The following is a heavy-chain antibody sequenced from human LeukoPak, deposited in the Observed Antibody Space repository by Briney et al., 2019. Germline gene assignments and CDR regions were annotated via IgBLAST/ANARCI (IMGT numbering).Heavy chain of an antibody. CDR1: GFTFSNYA. CDR2: ISGSDGTT. V-gene: IGHV3-23*01. D-gene: IGHD2/OR15-2a*01. J-gene: IGHJ4*02. Sequence: GGSLRLSCAASGFTFSNYAMSWVRQAPGKGLEWASGISGSDGTTYYADSVKGRFTISRDNSKNTLYLQMNGLRAEDTAVYYCAKDSAKKYDDYWGQGTLVTVSS. CDR3: AKDSAKKYDDY.